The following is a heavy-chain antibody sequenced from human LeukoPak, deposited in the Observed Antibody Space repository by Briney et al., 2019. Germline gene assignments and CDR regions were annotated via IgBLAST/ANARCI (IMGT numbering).Heavy chain of an antibody. Sequence: SETLSLTCTVSGVSITNYYWSWIRQPAGKGLEWIGRIYISGSPNYHSSLKSRVTMSGDTSKNQFSLKLSSVTAADTAVYYCARTLGGVQFDYWGQGTLVTVSS. CDR1: GVSITNYY. D-gene: IGHD3-16*01. J-gene: IGHJ4*02. CDR2: IYISGSP. CDR3: ARTLGGVQFDY. V-gene: IGHV4-4*07.